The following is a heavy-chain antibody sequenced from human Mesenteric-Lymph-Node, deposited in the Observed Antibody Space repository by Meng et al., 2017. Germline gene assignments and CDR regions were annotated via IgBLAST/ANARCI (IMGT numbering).Heavy chain of an antibody. CDR3: ARASLYAFSSSFDY. Sequence: ASVKVSCKASGYTFTSYGISWVRQAPGQGREWMGWISAYNGNTNYAQKLQGRVTMTTDTSTSTAYMELRSLRSDDTAVYYCARASLYAFSSSFDYWGQGTLVTVSS. CDR1: GYTFTSYG. V-gene: IGHV1-18*01. J-gene: IGHJ4*02. D-gene: IGHD2-2*01. CDR2: ISAYNGNT.